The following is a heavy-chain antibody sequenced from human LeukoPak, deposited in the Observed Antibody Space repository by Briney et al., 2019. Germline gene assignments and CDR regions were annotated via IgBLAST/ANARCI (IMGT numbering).Heavy chain of an antibody. CDR2: IYSGGST. D-gene: IGHD7-27*01. CDR1: GFTVSSNY. CDR3: ARDQESWGFDP. Sequence: PGGSLGLSCAASGFTVSSNYMSWVRQAPGKGLEWVSVIYSGGSTYYADSVKGRYTISRDNSKNTLYLQMNSLRAEDTAVYYCARDQESWGFDPWGQGTLVTVSS. J-gene: IGHJ5*02. V-gene: IGHV3-66*01.